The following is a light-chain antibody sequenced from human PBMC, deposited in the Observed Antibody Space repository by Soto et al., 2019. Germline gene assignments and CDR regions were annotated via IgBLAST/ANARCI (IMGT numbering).Light chain of an antibody. CDR3: QRYNNWPRT. V-gene: IGKV3-15*01. Sequence: EIVMTQSPATLSVSPGERAILSCRASQDVGSSLAWYQQKPGQAPRLLIYGASTRATEIPARFSGSGSGTEFTLTIDSLQSEDFAVYYCQRYNNWPRTFGQGTKVDIK. CDR2: GAS. CDR1: QDVGSS. J-gene: IGKJ1*01.